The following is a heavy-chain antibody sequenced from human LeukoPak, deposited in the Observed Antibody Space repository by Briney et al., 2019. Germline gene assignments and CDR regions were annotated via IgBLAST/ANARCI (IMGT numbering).Heavy chain of an antibody. Sequence: SETLSLTCTVSGGSISSYYWSWIRQPPGKGLEWIGYIYYSGSTNYNPSLKSRVTISVDTSKNQFSLKLSSVTAADTAVYYCAREGGLRSSFDYWGQGTLVTVSS. CDR2: IYYSGST. CDR3: AREGGLRSSFDY. V-gene: IGHV4-59*12. J-gene: IGHJ4*02. D-gene: IGHD4-17*01. CDR1: GGSISSYY.